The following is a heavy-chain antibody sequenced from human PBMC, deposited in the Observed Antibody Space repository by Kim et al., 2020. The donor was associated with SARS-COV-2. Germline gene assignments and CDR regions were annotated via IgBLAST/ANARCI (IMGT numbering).Heavy chain of an antibody. J-gene: IGHJ6*02. CDR1: GYTFTGYY. CDR2: INPNSGGT. D-gene: IGHD3-3*01. CDR3: ARGSWVDFGVVDYYYYGMDV. V-gene: IGHV1-2*02. Sequence: ASVKVSCKASGYTFTGYYMHWVRQAPGQGLEWMGWINPNSGGTNDAQKFQGRVTMTRDTSISTAYMELSRLRADDTAVYYCARGSWVDFGVVDYYYYGMDVWGQGTTVTVSS.